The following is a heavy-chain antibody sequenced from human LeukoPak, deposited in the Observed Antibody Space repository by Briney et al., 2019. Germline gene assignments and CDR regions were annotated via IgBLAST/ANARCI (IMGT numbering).Heavy chain of an antibody. CDR3: AREWGSSGPKEEFDY. CDR2: ISSSSSYI. Sequence: GGSLGLSCAASGFTFSSYSMNWVRQAPGKGLEWVSSISSSSSYIYYADSVKGRFTISRDNAKNSLYLQMNSLRAEDTAVYYCAREWGSSGPKEEFDYWGQGTLVTVSS. J-gene: IGHJ4*02. V-gene: IGHV3-21*01. D-gene: IGHD6-19*01. CDR1: GFTFSSYS.